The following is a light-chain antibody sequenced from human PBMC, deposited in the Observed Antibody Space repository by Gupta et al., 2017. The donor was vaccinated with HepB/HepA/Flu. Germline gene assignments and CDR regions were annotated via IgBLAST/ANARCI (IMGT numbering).Light chain of an antibody. Sequence: QLVLTQSPSASASLGASVKLTCTLSSGHSIYAIAWHQQQPEKGPRYLMKLNSDGSHSKGDGIPDRFSGSSSGAERYLTISSLQSEDDAEYYCQTWGTGIDVVFGGGTKLTVL. J-gene: IGLJ2*01. V-gene: IGLV4-69*01. CDR2: LNSDGSH. CDR3: QTWGTGIDVV. CDR1: SGHSIYA.